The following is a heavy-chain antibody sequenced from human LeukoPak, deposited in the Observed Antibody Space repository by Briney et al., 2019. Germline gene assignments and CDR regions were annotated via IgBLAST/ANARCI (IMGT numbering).Heavy chain of an antibody. Sequence: GGSLRLSCAASGFTFSSYWMHWVRHAPGKGLEWVSGIIPSGVTTYYADSVKGRFAISRDNSKNTVYLQMNSLRAEDTAVYYCARDDSLLQFGCWGQGTLVTVSS. CDR3: ARDDSLLQFGC. CDR2: IIPSGVTT. V-gene: IGHV3-23*01. D-gene: IGHD5-24*01. J-gene: IGHJ4*02. CDR1: GFTFSSYW.